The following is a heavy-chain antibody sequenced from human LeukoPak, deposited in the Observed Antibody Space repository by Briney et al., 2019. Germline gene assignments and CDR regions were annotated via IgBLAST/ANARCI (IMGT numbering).Heavy chain of an antibody. J-gene: IGHJ5*02. D-gene: IGHD3-22*01. CDR2: IYYSGST. CDR3: ARDLYYYDSSGYFDWFDP. V-gene: IGHV4-30-4*01. CDR1: GGSISSGDYY. Sequence: PPETLSLTRTVSGGSISSGDYYWSWIRQPPGKGLEWIGYIYYSGSTYYNPSLKSRITISVDTSKNQFSLKLSSVTAADTAVYYCARDLYYYDSSGYFDWFDPWGQGTLVTVSS.